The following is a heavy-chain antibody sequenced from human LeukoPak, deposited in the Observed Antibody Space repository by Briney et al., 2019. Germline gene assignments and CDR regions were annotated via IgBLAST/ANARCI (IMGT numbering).Heavy chain of an antibody. Sequence: GRSLRLSCAASGFTFSSYGMHWVRQAPGKGLEWVAVISYDGSNKYYADSVKGRFTISRDNSKNTLYLQMNSLRAEDTAVYYCARGSSNFYFDYWGQGTLVTVSS. CDR1: GFTFSSYG. J-gene: IGHJ4*02. V-gene: IGHV3-30*03. CDR3: ARGSSNFYFDY. CDR2: ISYDGSNK. D-gene: IGHD2-2*01.